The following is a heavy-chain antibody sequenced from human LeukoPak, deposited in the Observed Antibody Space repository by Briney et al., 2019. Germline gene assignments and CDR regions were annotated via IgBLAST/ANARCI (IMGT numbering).Heavy chain of an antibody. J-gene: IGHJ4*02. CDR1: GFTFSSYA. Sequence: GGSLRLSCAASGFTFSSYAMHWVRQAPGKGLEGVAVISYDGSNKYYADSVKGRFTISRDNSKNTLYLQMNSLRAEDTAVYYCASSRGGYSYGADYWGQGTLVTVSS. CDR3: ASSRGGYSYGADY. D-gene: IGHD5-18*01. V-gene: IGHV3-30-3*01. CDR2: ISYDGSNK.